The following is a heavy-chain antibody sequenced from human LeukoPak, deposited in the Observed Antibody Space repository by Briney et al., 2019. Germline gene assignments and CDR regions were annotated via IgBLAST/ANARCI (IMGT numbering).Heavy chain of an antibody. CDR1: GYTFANYY. CDR2: SNPSGDST. D-gene: IGHD3-10*01. V-gene: IGHV1-46*01. J-gene: IGHJ3*02. Sequence: ASVKVSCKASGYTFANYYIHWVRQAPGHGLEWMGISNPSGDSTNYAQKFQGRVTMTRDTSTSTVYMDLSSLRSEDTAVYYCARGSGPRTMVRGVIIGDAFDIWGQGTMVTVSS. CDR3: ARGSGPRTMVRGVIIGDAFDI.